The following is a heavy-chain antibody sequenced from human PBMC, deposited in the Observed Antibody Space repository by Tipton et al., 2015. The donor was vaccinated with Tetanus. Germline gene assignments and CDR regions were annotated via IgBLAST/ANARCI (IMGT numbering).Heavy chain of an antibody. Sequence: TLSLTCIVSGGSISSGTYYWDWIRQPPGKGLEWIGNIYYNGNTLQNPSLKSRVTISLDKSKNQFSLKLRFVTAADTAVYYCARSADNWFDPWGQGTLVTVSS. CDR3: ARSADNWFDP. CDR2: IYYNGNT. V-gene: IGHV4-39*01. CDR1: GGSISSGTYY. J-gene: IGHJ5*02.